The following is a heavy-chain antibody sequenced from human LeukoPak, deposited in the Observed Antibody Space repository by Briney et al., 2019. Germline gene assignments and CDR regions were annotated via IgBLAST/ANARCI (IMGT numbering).Heavy chain of an antibody. CDR3: ARDWGYCSSTSCYSFDY. J-gene: IGHJ4*02. V-gene: IGHV1-2*02. D-gene: IGHD2-2*01. CDR1: GYTFTGYY. Sequence: ALVKVSCKASGYTFTGYYMHWVRQAPGQGLEWMGWINPNSGGTNYAQKFQGRVTMTRDTSISTAYMELSRLRSDDTAVYYCARDWGYCSSTSCYSFDYWGQGTLVTVSS. CDR2: INPNSGGT.